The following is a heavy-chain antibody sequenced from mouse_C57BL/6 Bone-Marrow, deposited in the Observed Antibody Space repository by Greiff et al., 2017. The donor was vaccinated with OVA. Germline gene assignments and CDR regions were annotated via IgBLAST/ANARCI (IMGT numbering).Heavy chain of an antibody. V-gene: IGHV2-2*01. CDR1: GFSLTSYG. Sequence: QVQLKESGPGLVQPSQSLSITCTVSGFSLTSYGVHWVRQSPGKGLEWLGVIWSGGSTDYNAAFISRLSISKDNSKSQVFFKMNSLQADDTAIYDCARKGVVGYYFDYWGQGTTLTVSS. CDR3: ARKGVVGYYFDY. J-gene: IGHJ2*01. D-gene: IGHD1-1*01. CDR2: IWSGGST.